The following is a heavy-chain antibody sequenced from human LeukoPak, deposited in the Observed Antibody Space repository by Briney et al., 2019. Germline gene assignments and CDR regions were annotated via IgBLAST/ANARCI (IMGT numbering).Heavy chain of an antibody. CDR3: ATTIAAAPTNWFDP. CDR2: IYYSGST. Sequence: SETLSLTCTVSGGSISSSSYYWGWIRQPPGKGLECSGSIYYSGSTYYNPSLKSRVTISVDTSKNQFSLKLSSVTAADTAVYYCATTIAAAPTNWFDPWGQGTLVTVSS. D-gene: IGHD6-13*01. J-gene: IGHJ5*02. V-gene: IGHV4-39*01. CDR1: GGSISSSSYY.